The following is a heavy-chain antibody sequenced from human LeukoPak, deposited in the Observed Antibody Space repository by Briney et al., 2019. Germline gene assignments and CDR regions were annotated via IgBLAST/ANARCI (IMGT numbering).Heavy chain of an antibody. CDR2: INPSGGST. CDR3: AIQLWGGIDY. V-gene: IGHV1-46*01. J-gene: IGHJ4*02. Sequence: ASVKVSCKASGYTFTGYYIHWVRQAPGQGLEWMGIINPSGGSTSYAQKFQGRVTMTRDTSTSTVYMELSSLRSEDTAVYYCAIQLWGGIDYWGQGTLVTVSS. CDR1: GYTFTGYY. D-gene: IGHD5-18*01.